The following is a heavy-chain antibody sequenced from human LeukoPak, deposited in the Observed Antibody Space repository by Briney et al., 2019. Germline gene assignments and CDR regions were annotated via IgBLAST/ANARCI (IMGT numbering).Heavy chain of an antibody. V-gene: IGHV3-53*01. D-gene: IGHD1-26*01. CDR3: ARQSLGASGLDH. J-gene: IGHJ4*02. CDR2: IFSST. Sequence: GGSLRLSCTVSGFTVSSNSMSWVRQAPGKGLEWVSFIFSSTHYSDSVKGRFTVSRDNSKNTLYLQMNSLRAEDTAVYYCARQSLGASGLDHWGQGVLVTVSS. CDR1: GFTVSSNS.